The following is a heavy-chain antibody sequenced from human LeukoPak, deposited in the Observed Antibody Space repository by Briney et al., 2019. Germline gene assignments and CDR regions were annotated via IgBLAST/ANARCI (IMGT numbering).Heavy chain of an antibody. CDR3: GRDLSGSYSYYYYGIDV. D-gene: IGHD1-26*01. CDR2: ISSSGTTI. CDR1: GFTFSSYS. J-gene: IGHJ6*02. Sequence: GGSLRLSCAASGFTFSSYSMNWVRQAPGKGLEWVSHISSSGTTIHYADSVKGRFTISRDNAKNSLYLQMNSLRVEDTAVYYCGRDLSGSYSYYYYGIDVWGQGTTVTVSS. V-gene: IGHV3-48*04.